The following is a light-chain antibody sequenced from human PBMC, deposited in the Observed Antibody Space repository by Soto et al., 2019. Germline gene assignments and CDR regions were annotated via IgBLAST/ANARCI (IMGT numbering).Light chain of an antibody. CDR2: EVS. CDR3: SSFTTSNTWM. V-gene: IGLV2-14*01. Sequence: QSALTQPASVSGSPGQSFTISCTGTSGDVGGYNFVSWYQQHPGNAPKLMIYEVSNRPSGVSDRFSGSKSGNTASLTISGLQAEDEADYYCSSFTTSNTWMFXGGTKVTVL. J-gene: IGLJ3*02. CDR1: SGDVGGYNF.